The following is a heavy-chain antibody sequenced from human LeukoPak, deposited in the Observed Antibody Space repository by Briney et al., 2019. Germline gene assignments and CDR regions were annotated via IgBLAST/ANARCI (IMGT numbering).Heavy chain of an antibody. V-gene: IGHV3-21*01. CDR2: ISSSSSHI. CDR3: AREGEQLAFDY. D-gene: IGHD6-6*01. J-gene: IGHJ4*02. CDR1: GFTFSSCA. Sequence: GGSLRLSCAASGFTFSSCAMHWVRQAPGKGLEWVSSISSSSSHIYYADSVRGRFTISRDNARNSLYLQMNSLRAEDTAVYYCAREGEQLAFDYWGQGTLVTVSS.